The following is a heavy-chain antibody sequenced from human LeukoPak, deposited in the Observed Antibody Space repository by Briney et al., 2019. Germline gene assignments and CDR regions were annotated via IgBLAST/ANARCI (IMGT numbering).Heavy chain of an antibody. CDR1: GYTFTSHY. D-gene: IGHD6-6*01. J-gene: IGHJ4*02. CDR2: INPSSGST. Sequence: ASAKVSCKASGYTFTSHYMHWVRQAPGQGLEWMGIINPSSGSTTYAQKFQGRVTMTRDTSTSTVYMDLSSLRSEDTAIYYCARDPYTSSLFDYWGQGTLVTVSS. CDR3: ARDPYTSSLFDY. V-gene: IGHV1-46*01.